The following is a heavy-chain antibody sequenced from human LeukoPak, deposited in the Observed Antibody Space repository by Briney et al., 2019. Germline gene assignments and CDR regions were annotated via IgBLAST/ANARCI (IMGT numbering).Heavy chain of an antibody. D-gene: IGHD2-21*01. V-gene: IGHV2-5*01. CDR3: AHGTDWMGY. CDR2: IYWNDDK. Sequence: ASGPTLVNPTQTLTLTCTFSGFSLGTTGVGVGWIRQPPGKALEWLALIYWNDDKRYNPSLKSRLTITKDTSKNQVVLTMTDMDPVDTATYYCAHGTDWMGYWGQGTLVTVSS. J-gene: IGHJ4*02. CDR1: GFSLGTTGVG.